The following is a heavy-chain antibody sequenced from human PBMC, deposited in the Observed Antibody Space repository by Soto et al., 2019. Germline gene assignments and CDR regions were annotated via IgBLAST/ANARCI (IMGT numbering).Heavy chain of an antibody. Sequence: GASVKVSCKASGYTFTSYGISWVRQAPGQGLEWMGWISAYNGNTNYSQKLQGRVTMTTDTSTSTAYMELSSLRSEDTAVYYCARVTDYGDYYRWYFDLWGRGTLVTVSS. V-gene: IGHV1-18*01. CDR3: ARVTDYGDYYRWYFDL. D-gene: IGHD4-17*01. CDR1: GYTFTSYG. CDR2: ISAYNGNT. J-gene: IGHJ2*01.